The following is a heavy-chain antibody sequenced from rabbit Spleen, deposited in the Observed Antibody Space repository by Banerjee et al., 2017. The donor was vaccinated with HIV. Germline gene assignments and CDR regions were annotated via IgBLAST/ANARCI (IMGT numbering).Heavy chain of an antibody. Sequence: QEQLEESGGGLVKPEGSLTLTCKASGFDLSSYYYMCWVRQAPGKGLEWIGCIYAGSGYTYYATWAKGRFTCSKTSSTTVTLQMTSLTVADTATYFCAREVLYAAYAGFGDATMYYFDLWGPGTLVTVS. CDR3: AREVLYAAYAGFGDATMYYFDL. J-gene: IGHJ4*01. CDR1: GFDLSSYYY. D-gene: IGHD6-1*01. CDR2: IYAGSGYT. V-gene: IGHV1S45*01.